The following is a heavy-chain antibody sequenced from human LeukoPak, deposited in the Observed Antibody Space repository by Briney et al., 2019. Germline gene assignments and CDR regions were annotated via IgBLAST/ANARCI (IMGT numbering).Heavy chain of an antibody. Sequence: ASVKVSCKASGYTFTSYYMHWVRQAPGQGLEWMGIINPSGGSTSYAQKFQGRVTMTRDTSTSTVYMELSSLRSEDTAVYYCARSPPFYYGSGSTFDYWGQGTLVTVTS. J-gene: IGHJ4*02. CDR3: ARSPPFYYGSGSTFDY. V-gene: IGHV1-46*01. D-gene: IGHD3-10*01. CDR1: GYTFTSYY. CDR2: INPSGGST.